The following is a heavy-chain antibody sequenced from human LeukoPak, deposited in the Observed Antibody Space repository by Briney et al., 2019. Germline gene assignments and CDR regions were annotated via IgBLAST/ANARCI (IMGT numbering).Heavy chain of an antibody. V-gene: IGHV4-59*11. CDR3: ARDSAGDASGWYSDV. D-gene: IGHD6-19*01. Sequence: SETLSLTCTVSGASISSHYWSWIRQPPGKGLERIGYIYHSGFTNFNPSLKSRVTMSVDTSRNQVSLRLTSVTAADTAVYYCARDSAGDASGWYSDVWGKGTTVTVSS. CDR1: GASISSHY. J-gene: IGHJ6*04. CDR2: IYHSGFT.